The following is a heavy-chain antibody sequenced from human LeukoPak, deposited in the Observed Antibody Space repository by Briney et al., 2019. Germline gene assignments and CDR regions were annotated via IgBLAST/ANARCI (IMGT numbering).Heavy chain of an antibody. CDR2: FIPILNTT. V-gene: IGHV1-69*08. CDR1: GGTFSGNS. J-gene: IGHJ4*02. Sequence: SVTLSCTASGGTFSGNSITWVRQAPGQGLEWMGRFIPILNTTNYAQDFQGRITLTADKSTSTAYMELMSLGSEDTAVYYCARETRDSNWNSVAYLDHWGQGTFVTVSS. D-gene: IGHD1-7*01. CDR3: ARETRDSNWNSVAYLDH.